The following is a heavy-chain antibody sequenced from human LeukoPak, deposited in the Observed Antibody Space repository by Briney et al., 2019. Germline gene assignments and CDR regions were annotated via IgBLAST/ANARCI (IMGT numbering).Heavy chain of an antibody. J-gene: IGHJ6*03. V-gene: IGHV1-46*01. CDR3: ARFYSGYGNYYYYMDV. CDR2: INPSGGST. Sequence: GASVKVSCKASGYTFTSYYIHWVRQAPGQGLEWMGIINPSGGSTTYAQKFQGRVTITADEPTSTAYMELSRLRSDDTALYYCARFYSGYGNYYYYMDVWGKGTTVTVSS. D-gene: IGHD5-12*01. CDR1: GYTFTSYY.